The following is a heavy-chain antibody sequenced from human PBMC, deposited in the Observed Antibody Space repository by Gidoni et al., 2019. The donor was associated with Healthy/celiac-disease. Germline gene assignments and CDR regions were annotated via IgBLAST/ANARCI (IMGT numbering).Heavy chain of an antibody. Sequence: EVQLVESGGGLVKPGGSLRLSCAASGFPFSSYSMNWVRQAPGKGLEWVSSISSSSSYIYYADSVKGRFTISRDNAKNSLYLQMNSLRAEDTAVYYCAREWLPSYYYYGMDVWGQGTTVTVSS. D-gene: IGHD5-12*01. CDR1: GFPFSSYS. J-gene: IGHJ6*02. CDR2: ISSSSSYI. V-gene: IGHV3-21*01. CDR3: AREWLPSYYYYGMDV.